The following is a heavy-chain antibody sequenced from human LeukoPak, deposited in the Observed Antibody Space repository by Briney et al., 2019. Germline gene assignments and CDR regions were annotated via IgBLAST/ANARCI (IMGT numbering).Heavy chain of an antibody. D-gene: IGHD2-2*01. CDR1: GDSVSSNSVT. Sequence: SQTLSLTCAISGDSVSSNSVTWNWIRQSPSRGLEWLGRTYYRSTWYNDYAVSVRGRITVNPDTSKNQFSLHLNSVTPEDTAVYYCAKRLTQYDCFDPWGQGILGTVSP. CDR2: TYYRSTWYN. J-gene: IGHJ5*02. CDR3: AKRLTQYDCFDP. V-gene: IGHV6-1*01.